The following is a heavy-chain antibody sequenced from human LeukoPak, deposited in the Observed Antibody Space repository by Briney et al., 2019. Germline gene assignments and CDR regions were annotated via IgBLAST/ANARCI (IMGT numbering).Heavy chain of an antibody. J-gene: IGHJ6*02. CDR3: ARGPYSSSWYIDYYYYGMDV. V-gene: IGHV3-33*01. D-gene: IGHD6-13*01. Sequence: GGSLRLSCAASGFTFSSYGMHWVRQAPGKGLEWVAVIWYDGSNKYYADSVKGRFTISRDNSKNTLYLQMNSLRAKDTAVYYCARGPYSSSWYIDYYYYGMDVWGQGTTVTVSS. CDR2: IWYDGSNK. CDR1: GFTFSSYG.